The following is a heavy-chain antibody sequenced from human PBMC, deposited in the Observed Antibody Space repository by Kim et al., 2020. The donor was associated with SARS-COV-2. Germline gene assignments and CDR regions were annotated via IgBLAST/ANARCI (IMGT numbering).Heavy chain of an antibody. J-gene: IGHJ4*02. Sequence: ASVKVSCKAFDYTFNNYGISWVRQAPGQGLEWMGWISTYNGDTNYAQNFQARVTMTIDASTTTGYLELRSLRSDDTAIYYCARNYYDRSGFPGYFFDYWGQGSLVIVSS. V-gene: IGHV1-18*01. CDR3: ARNYYDRSGFPGYFFDY. D-gene: IGHD3-22*01. CDR2: ISTYNGDT. CDR1: DYTFNNYG.